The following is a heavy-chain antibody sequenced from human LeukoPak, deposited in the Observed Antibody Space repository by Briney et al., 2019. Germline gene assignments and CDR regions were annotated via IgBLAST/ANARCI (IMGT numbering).Heavy chain of an antibody. J-gene: IGHJ6*02. V-gene: IGHV3-30*18. CDR1: GFTFSSYG. D-gene: IGHD2-21*02. CDR2: ISYDGSNK. Sequence: GGSLRLSCAASGFTFSSYGMHWVREAPGKGLEGVAVISYDGSNKYYADSVKGRFAISRDNSKNTLYLQMNSLRAEDTAVYYCAKDLVTAIRNYYYGMDVWGQGTTVTVSS. CDR3: AKDLVTAIRNYYYGMDV.